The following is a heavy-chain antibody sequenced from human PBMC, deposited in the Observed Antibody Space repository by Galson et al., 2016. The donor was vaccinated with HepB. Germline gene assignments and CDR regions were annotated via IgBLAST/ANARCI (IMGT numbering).Heavy chain of an antibody. CDR2: ISGSGGST. Sequence: SGAEVKKPGESLKISCAASGFTFSSYAMSWVRQAPGKGLEWVSAISGSGGSTHYADSVKGRFTISRDNSKNTLYLQMNSLRAEDTALYYCAKGLGYCSSTSCFLYYYYAMDVWGQGTTVTVSS. CDR3: AKGLGYCSSTSCFLYYYYAMDV. D-gene: IGHD2-2*01. CDR1: GFTFSSYA. J-gene: IGHJ6*02. V-gene: IGHV3-23*01.